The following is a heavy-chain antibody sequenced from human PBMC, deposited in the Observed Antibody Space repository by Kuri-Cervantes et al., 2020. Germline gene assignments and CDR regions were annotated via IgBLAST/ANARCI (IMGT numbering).Heavy chain of an antibody. D-gene: IGHD2-15*01. CDR2: IRSDGSNK. CDR1: GFSISGAA. V-gene: IGHV3-30*02. Sequence: GGSLRLSCEVSGFSISGAAIHWVRQAPGKGLEWVAFIRSDGSNKYYADSVKGRFTISRDNSKNTMYLQMNSLRAEDTAIYYCAKGSGGWSFDFRGQGTMVTVSS. J-gene: IGHJ3*01. CDR3: AKGSGGWSFDF.